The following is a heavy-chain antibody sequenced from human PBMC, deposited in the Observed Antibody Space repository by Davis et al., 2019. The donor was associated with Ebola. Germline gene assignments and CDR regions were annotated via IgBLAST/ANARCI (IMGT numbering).Heavy chain of an antibody. D-gene: IGHD6-19*01. CDR2: INPSGGST. J-gene: IGHJ4*02. CDR1: GYTFTSYY. Sequence: AASVKVSCKASGYTFTSYYMHWVRQAPGQGLEWMGIINPSGGSTSYAQKFQGRVTMTRDTSTSTVYMELSSLRSEDTAVYYCARGGGEQWLILNREEAIDYWGQGTLVTVSS. V-gene: IGHV1-46*01. CDR3: ARGGGEQWLILNREEAIDY.